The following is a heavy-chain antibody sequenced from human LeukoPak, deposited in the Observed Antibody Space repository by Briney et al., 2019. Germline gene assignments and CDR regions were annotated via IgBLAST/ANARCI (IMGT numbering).Heavy chain of an antibody. CDR3: AKAMTTVPTGVDY. CDR2: ISYDGSNK. D-gene: IGHD4-17*01. V-gene: IGHV3-30*18. CDR1: GFTFSSYG. Sequence: PGRSLRLSCAASGFTFSSYGMHWVRQAPGKGLEWVAVISYDGSNKYYADSVKGRFTISRDNSKNTLYLQMNSLRDEDTAVYYCAKAMTTVPTGVDYWGQGTLVTVSS. J-gene: IGHJ4*02.